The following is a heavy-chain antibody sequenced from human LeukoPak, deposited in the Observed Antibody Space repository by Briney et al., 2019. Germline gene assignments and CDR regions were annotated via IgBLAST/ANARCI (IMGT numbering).Heavy chain of an antibody. CDR3: AKEQSIAVAGTFWYYYYYMDV. V-gene: IGHV3-30*02. D-gene: IGHD6-19*01. Sequence: PGRSLRLSCAASGFTFSSYGMHWVRQAPGKGLEWVAFIRYDGSNKYYADSVKGRFTISRDNSKNTLYLQMNSLRAEDTAVYYCAKEQSIAVAGTFWYYYYYMDVWGKGTTVTISS. CDR2: IRYDGSNK. CDR1: GFTFSSYG. J-gene: IGHJ6*03.